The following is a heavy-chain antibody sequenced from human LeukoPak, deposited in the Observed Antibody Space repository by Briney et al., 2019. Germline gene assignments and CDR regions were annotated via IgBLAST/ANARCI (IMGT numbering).Heavy chain of an antibody. D-gene: IGHD6-13*01. CDR2: IYSGGST. J-gene: IGHJ4*02. Sequence: GGSLRLSCEASGFTVSSNYMSWVRQAPGKGLEWVSVIYSGGSTYYADSVKGRFTISRDNSKNTLYLQMNSLRAEDTAVYYCARDQPNSSSWYFDYWGQGTLVTVSS. V-gene: IGHV3-66*01. CDR3: ARDQPNSSSWYFDY. CDR1: GFTVSSNY.